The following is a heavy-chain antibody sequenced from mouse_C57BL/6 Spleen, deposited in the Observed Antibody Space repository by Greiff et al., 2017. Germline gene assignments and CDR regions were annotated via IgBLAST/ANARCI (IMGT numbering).Heavy chain of an antibody. CDR1: GYTFTSYW. V-gene: IGHV1-69*01. J-gene: IGHJ4*01. CDR3: ARWLPSYYYAIDY. Sequence: QVQLQQPGAELVMPGASVKLSCKASGYTFTSYWMHWVKQRPGQGLEWIGEIDPSDSYTNYNQKFKGKSTLTVDKSSSTAYMHLSSLTSEASAVYYCARWLPSYYYAIDYWGQGTSVTVSS. D-gene: IGHD2-2*01. CDR2: IDPSDSYT.